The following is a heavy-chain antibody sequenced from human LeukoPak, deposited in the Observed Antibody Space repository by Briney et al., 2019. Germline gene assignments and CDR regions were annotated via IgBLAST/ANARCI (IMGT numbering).Heavy chain of an antibody. J-gene: IGHJ4*02. Sequence: GGSLRLSCAVSGINFRGYWMAWVRQAPGKGLEWVANMKQDGSEKYYVDSVKGRFTISRDNAKNSLYLEMNSLRVEDTAVYYCARDLGHTGYGLYDYWGQGTLVTVSS. CDR1: GINFRGYW. V-gene: IGHV3-7*01. CDR3: ARDLGHTGYGLYDY. D-gene: IGHD5-12*01. CDR2: MKQDGSEK.